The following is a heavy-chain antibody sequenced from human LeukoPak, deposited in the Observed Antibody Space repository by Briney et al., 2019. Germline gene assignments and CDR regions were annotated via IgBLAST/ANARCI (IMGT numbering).Heavy chain of an antibody. CDR2: ISAYNGNT. V-gene: IGHV1-18*04. J-gene: IGHJ4*02. CDR1: GYTFTGYY. Sequence: ASVKVSCKASGYTFTGYYMHWVRQAPGQGLEWMGWISAYNGNTNYAQKLQGRVTMTTDTSTSTAYMELRSLRSDDTAVYYCARASVAATPDYWGQGTLVTVSS. CDR3: ARASVAATPDY. D-gene: IGHD2-15*01.